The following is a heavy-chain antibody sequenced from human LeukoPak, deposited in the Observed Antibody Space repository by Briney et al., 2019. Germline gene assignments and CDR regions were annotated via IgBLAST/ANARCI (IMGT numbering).Heavy chain of an antibody. CDR3: ARVGSYYWYYYYMDV. D-gene: IGHD2-15*01. CDR2: IYPNSGGT. CDR1: GYTFTDCY. V-gene: IGHV1-2*02. J-gene: IGHJ6*03. Sequence: ASVAVSCKTSGYTFTDCYMHWVRQAPGQGLEWVGWIYPNSGGTNSAQKFQGRVTITRNTSISTAYMELSSLRSEDTAVYYCARVGSYYWYYYYMDVWGKGTTVTVSS.